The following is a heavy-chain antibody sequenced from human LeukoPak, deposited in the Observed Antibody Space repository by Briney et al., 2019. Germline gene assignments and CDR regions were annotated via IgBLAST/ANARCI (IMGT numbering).Heavy chain of an antibody. CDR1: GFTLADYG. V-gene: IGHV3-20*03. J-gene: IGHJ1*01. D-gene: IGHD4-17*01. CDR2: INLNGGST. CDR3: ASPGDYGDYGEPEYFQH. Sequence: PGGAPRLSSAASGFTLADYGMSRGPQDPGKRLEWVSGINLNGGSTGYADSEKGRFTISRDNAKNSLYLQMNSLRAEDTALYYCASPGDYGDYGEPEYFQHWGQGTLVTVSS.